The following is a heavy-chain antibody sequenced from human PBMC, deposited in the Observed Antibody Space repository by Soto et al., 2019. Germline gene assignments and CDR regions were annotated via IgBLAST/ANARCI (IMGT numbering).Heavy chain of an antibody. CDR3: ARRREGYYYGLDV. V-gene: IGHV3-23*01. CDR1: GFTFSSFA. CDR2: ITFRGDYT. D-gene: IGHD1-26*01. Sequence: EVQLLESGGGLVQPGGSLRLSCAASGFTFSSFAMSWVRQAPGRGLEWLAGITFRGDYTYYADSVKGRFTLSRDNSKSTLYLQMNTLRAEDTAVYYCARRREGYYYGLDVWGQGTTVTVSS. J-gene: IGHJ6*02.